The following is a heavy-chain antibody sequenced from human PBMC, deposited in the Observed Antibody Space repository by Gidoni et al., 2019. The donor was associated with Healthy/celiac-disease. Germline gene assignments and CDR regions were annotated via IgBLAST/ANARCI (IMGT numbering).Heavy chain of an antibody. V-gene: IGHV4-30-4*01. CDR1: GGSIRTGDYY. Sequence: QVQLQESGPGLVKPSQTLSLTCTVSGGSIRTGDYYWSWIRQPPGKGLEWIGYIYYRGSTYYNPSLKSGVTISVDTSKNQFSLKLSSGTAADTAVYYCARVPPPYRGYDWVDYWGQGTLVTVSS. D-gene: IGHD5-12*01. CDR3: ARVPPPYRGYDWVDY. CDR2: IYYRGST. J-gene: IGHJ4*02.